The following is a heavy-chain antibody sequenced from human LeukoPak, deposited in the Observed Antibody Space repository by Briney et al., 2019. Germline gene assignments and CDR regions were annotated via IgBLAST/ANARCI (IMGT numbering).Heavy chain of an antibody. Sequence: GGSLRLSCAASGFTFSTHGMHWVRQAPGKGLEWVAFIRNDGNDKYYTDSVKGRFTISRDNSKNTLNLHMNSLRAEDTAVYYCVRDFNWAFDYWGQGTLVTVSS. J-gene: IGHJ4*02. D-gene: IGHD3-16*01. CDR3: VRDFNWAFDY. V-gene: IGHV3-30*02. CDR1: GFTFSTHG. CDR2: IRNDGNDK.